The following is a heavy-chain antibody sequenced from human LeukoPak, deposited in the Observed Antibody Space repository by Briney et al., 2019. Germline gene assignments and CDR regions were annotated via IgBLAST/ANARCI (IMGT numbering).Heavy chain of an antibody. CDR1: GFTFNNYA. CDR2: IRGGGSNT. J-gene: IGHJ3*01. D-gene: IGHD3-10*02. CDR3: AKCSASYSNDAFDV. Sequence: GGSLRLSCAASGFTFNNYAMNWVCQAPGKGLEWVSYIRGGGSNTRYSDSVKGRFIISRDNSKNILYLQMNSLRAEDTAIYYCAKCSASYSNDAFDVWGRGTMVTVSS. V-gene: IGHV3-23*01.